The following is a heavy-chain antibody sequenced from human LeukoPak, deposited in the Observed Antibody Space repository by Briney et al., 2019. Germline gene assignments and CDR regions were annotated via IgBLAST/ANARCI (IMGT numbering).Heavy chain of an antibody. V-gene: IGHV3-21*01. D-gene: IGHD6-19*01. CDR2: ISSSSSYI. CDR1: GFTFSSYS. J-gene: IGHJ6*03. CDR3: ARDLAYSSGWYDAYYYYYMDV. Sequence: GGSLRLSCAASGFTFSSYSMNWVRQAPGKGLEWVSSISSSSSYIYYADSVKGRFTISRDNAKNSLYLQMNSLRAEDTAVYYCARDLAYSSGWYDAYYYYYMDVWGKGTTVTVSS.